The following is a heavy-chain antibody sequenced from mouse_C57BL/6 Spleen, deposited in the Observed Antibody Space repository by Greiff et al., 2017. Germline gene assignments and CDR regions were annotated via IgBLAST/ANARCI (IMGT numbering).Heavy chain of an antibody. CDR3: ASYDGYYNYAMDY. D-gene: IGHD2-3*01. CDR2: ISRGSSTI. CDR1: GFTFSDYG. J-gene: IGHJ4*01. V-gene: IGHV5-17*01. Sequence: EVKLMESGGGLVKPGGSLKLSCAASGFTFSDYGMHWVRQAPEKGLEWVAYISRGSSTIYYADTVKGRFTISRDNAKNTLFLQMTSLRSEDSAMYYCASYDGYYNYAMDYWGQGTSVTVSS.